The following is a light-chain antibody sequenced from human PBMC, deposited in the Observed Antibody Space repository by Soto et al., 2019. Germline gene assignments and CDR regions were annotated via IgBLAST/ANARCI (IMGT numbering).Light chain of an antibody. CDR2: GAS. J-gene: IGKJ2*01. CDR3: QQYNNWPHT. Sequence: EIVMTQSPATLSVSPGERATLSCRASQSVSSNLAWYQQKPGQAPRLLIYGASTRATGIPARFSGSGPGTEFTLTISSLQSEDFAVYYCQQYNNWPHTFGQGTKLESK. V-gene: IGKV3-15*01. CDR1: QSVSSN.